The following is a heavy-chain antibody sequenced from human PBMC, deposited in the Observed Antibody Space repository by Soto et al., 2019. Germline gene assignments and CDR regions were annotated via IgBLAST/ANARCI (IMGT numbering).Heavy chain of an antibody. D-gene: IGHD5-18*01. CDR1: GFTFSNYG. CDR2: ISHDGSNT. Sequence: QVQLVQSGGNVVQPGRSLRLSCAASGFTFSNYGRHWVRQAPGKGLEWLAFISHDGSNTYYADSVKGRFTISRDNSKNTLYLPMHSLRAEDTAVFYCAQETKIQLWLRYFDYWGQGTLVTVSS. J-gene: IGHJ4*02. CDR3: AQETKIQLWLRYFDY. V-gene: IGHV3-30*18.